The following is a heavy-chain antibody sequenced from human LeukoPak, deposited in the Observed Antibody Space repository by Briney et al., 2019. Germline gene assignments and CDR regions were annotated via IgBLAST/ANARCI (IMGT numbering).Heavy chain of an antibody. V-gene: IGHV3-23*01. CDR3: ARDRAYPNDVFDI. CDR1: GFTFSTYA. D-gene: IGHD2-21*01. Sequence: GGSLRLSCAASGFTFSTYAMSWVRQAPGRGLEWVSAISGGAGITWYADTVKGRFTISRDTSKNTLFLQINSLRADDTAVYYCARDRAYPNDVFDIWGQGTMITVSS. J-gene: IGHJ3*02. CDR2: ISGGAGIT.